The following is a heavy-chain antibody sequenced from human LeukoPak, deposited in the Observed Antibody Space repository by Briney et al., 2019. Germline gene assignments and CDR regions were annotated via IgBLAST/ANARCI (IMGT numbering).Heavy chain of an antibody. V-gene: IGHV1-2*02. D-gene: IGHD2-15*01. CDR1: GYTFTGYY. J-gene: IGHJ4*02. Sequence: ASVKVSCKASGYTFTGYYMHWVRQAPGQGLEWMGWINPNSGGTNYAQKFQGRVTMTRDTSISTAYMELSSLRSEDTAVFYCARDQSGSGHVSTHWGQGTLVTVSS. CDR3: ARDQSGSGHVSTH. CDR2: INPNSGGT.